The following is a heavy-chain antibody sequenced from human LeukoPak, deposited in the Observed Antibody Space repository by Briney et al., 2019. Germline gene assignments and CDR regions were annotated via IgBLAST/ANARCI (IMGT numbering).Heavy chain of an antibody. CDR2: IKPDESEK. D-gene: IGHD4/OR15-4a*01. CDR3: ARDLAWGAY. CDR1: GFTFSNYW. Sequence: GGSLRLSCAASGFTFSNYWMTWVRQAPGKGLEWMANIKPDESEKYYVGSVKGRLTISRDNAKNSLYLEMSSLRDEDTAVYYCARDLAWGAYWGQGTLVTVSS. V-gene: IGHV3-7*01. J-gene: IGHJ4*02.